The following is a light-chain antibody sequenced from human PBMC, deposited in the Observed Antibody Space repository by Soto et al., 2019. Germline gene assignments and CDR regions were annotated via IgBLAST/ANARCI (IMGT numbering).Light chain of an antibody. CDR3: QPYNNWPLT. Sequence: EIVLTQSPATLSLSPGDRATLSCRASQSVSSYLAWYQQKPGQAPRLLIYDASNRATGIPARFSGSGSGTEFTLTINSLQSEDFAVYYCQPYNNWPLTFGGGTKV. CDR2: DAS. CDR1: QSVSSY. J-gene: IGKJ4*01. V-gene: IGKV3-11*01.